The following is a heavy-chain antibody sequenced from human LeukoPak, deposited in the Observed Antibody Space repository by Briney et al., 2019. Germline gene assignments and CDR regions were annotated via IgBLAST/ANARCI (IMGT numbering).Heavy chain of an antibody. D-gene: IGHD3-22*01. J-gene: IGHJ4*02. V-gene: IGHV3-30*18. CDR2: ISYDGSNK. CDR3: AKGTYYYDSSGYYPNDY. Sequence: PGRSLGLSCAASGFTFSSYGMHWVRQAPGKGLEWVAVISYDGSNKYYADSVKGRFTISRDNSKNTLYLQMNSLRAEDTAVYYCAKGTYYYDSSGYYPNDYWGQGTLVTVSS. CDR1: GFTFSSYG.